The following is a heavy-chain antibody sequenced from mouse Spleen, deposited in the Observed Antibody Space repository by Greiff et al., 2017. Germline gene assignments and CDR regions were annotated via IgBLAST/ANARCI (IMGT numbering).Heavy chain of an antibody. J-gene: IGHJ4*01. Sequence: VQLQQPGAELVKPGASVKLSCKASGYTFTSYWMQWVKQRPGQGLEWIGEIDPSDSYTNYNQKFKGKATLTVDTSSSTAYMQLSSLTSEAEAVYDGARDYSYYARDYWGQGTSVTVSS. V-gene: IGHV1-50*01. CDR3: ARDYSYYARDY. CDR2: IDPSDSYT. CDR1: GYTFTSYW. D-gene: IGHD1-1*01.